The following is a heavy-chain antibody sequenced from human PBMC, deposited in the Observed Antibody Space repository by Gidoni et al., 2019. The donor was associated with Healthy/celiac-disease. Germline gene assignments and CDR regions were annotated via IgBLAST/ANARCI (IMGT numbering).Heavy chain of an antibody. CDR1: GFTFISYA. CDR3: AKDYYDFWSGYYGHLDY. D-gene: IGHD3-3*01. J-gene: IGHJ4*02. CDR2: ISYDGSNK. V-gene: IGHV3-30-3*01. Sequence: VQLVESGGGVVQTGRCLRLSCAASGFTFISYAMHWVRQAPGKGLEWVALISYDGSNKYYADSVKGRFTISRDNSRNTLYLQMNSLRAEDTAVYYCAKDYYDFWSGYYGHLDYWGQGTLGTVSS.